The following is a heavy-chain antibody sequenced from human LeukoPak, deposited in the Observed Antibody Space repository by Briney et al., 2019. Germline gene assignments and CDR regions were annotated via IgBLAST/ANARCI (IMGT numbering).Heavy chain of an antibody. CDR3: ARDRYYDSSGYYYFGRYFQH. CDR2: ISYDGSNK. V-gene: IGHV3-30-3*01. Sequence: GRSLRLSCAASGFTFSSYAMHWVRQAPGKGLEWVAVISYDGSNKYYADSVKGRFTISRDNSKNTLYLQMNSLRAEDTAVYYCARDRYYDSSGYYYFGRYFQHWGQGTLVTVSS. CDR1: GFTFSSYA. D-gene: IGHD3-22*01. J-gene: IGHJ1*01.